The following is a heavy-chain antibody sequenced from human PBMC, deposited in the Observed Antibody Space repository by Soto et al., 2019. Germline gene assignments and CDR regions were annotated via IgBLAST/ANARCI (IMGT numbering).Heavy chain of an antibody. CDR3: ARFGGPDTWYYFDY. CDR1: GGSISSSSYY. CDR2: IYYSGST. J-gene: IGHJ4*02. D-gene: IGHD3-16*01. V-gene: IGHV4-39*01. Sequence: SETLSLTCTVSGGSISSSSYYWGWIRQPPGKGLEWIGSIYYSGSTYYNPSLKSRVTISVDTSKNQFSLKLSSVTAADTAVYYCARFGGPDTWYYFDYWGKGTLVTVSS.